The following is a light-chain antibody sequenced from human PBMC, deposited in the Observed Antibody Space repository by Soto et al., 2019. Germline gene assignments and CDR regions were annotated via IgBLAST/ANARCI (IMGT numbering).Light chain of an antibody. CDR2: GAS. CDR1: QSVDSNY. CDR3: HQYGSSQGT. V-gene: IGKV3-20*01. J-gene: IGKJ4*02. Sequence: EIVLTQSPGTLSLSPGERATLSCRASQSVDSNYLAWYQQKFRQAPKLLIYGASNRATGIPARFSGSGSGTDFTLTIRSLEPEDFAVYYCHQYGSSQGTFGRGTKVEIK.